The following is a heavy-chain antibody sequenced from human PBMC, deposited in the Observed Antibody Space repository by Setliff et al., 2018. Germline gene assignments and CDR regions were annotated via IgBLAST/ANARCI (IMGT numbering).Heavy chain of an antibody. CDR3: AREALQRAGLYFFDI. CDR1: GGTFNTYG. V-gene: IGHV1-69*13. J-gene: IGHJ4*02. D-gene: IGHD3-10*01. CDR2: IIPIIGEP. Sequence: SVKVSCKASGGTFNTYGLSWVRQAPGQGLEWMGGIIPIIGEPNYAQKFQGRVTITADETTSTAYMELRSLKSEDTAVYYCAREALQRAGLYFFDIWGQGMLVTVSS.